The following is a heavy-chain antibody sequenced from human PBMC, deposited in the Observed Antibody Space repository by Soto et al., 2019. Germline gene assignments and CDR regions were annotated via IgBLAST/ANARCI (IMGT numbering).Heavy chain of an antibody. Sequence: SETLSLTCTVSGGSISSYYWSWIRQPPGKGLEWIGYIYYSGSTNYNPSLKSRVTISVDTSKNQFSLKLSSVTAADTAVYYCSKEKGMVYATGWFDPWGQGTLVTVSS. D-gene: IGHD2-8*01. CDR3: SKEKGMVYATGWFDP. J-gene: IGHJ5*02. CDR1: GGSISSYY. V-gene: IGHV4-59*01. CDR2: IYYSGST.